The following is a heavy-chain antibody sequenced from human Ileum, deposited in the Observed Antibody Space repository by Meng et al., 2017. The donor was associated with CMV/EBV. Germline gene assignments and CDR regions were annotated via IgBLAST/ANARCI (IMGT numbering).Heavy chain of an antibody. Sequence: GALRLSCAASGFTFSDAWMNWVRQAPGKGLEWVGRIKSKTDGETTDYAAPVKGRFTISRDDSKNTLYLQMNSLKTEDTAVYYCTGRTVPPAWGQGTMVTVSS. CDR1: GFTFSDAW. D-gene: IGHD4-17*01. J-gene: IGHJ3*01. V-gene: IGHV3-15*01. CDR3: TGRTVPPA. CDR2: IKSKTDGETT.